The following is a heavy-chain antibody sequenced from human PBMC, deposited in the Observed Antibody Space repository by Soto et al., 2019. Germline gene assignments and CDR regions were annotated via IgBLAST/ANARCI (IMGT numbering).Heavy chain of an antibody. Sequence: TSETLSLTCVVYGESFGGFYWSWVRQSPGKGLEWIGEISQTETTAYSPSLKSRVSISADTSKKQFSLTLTSVTAADTAVYYCVHSPNVAVDHWGHGTQVTVSS. D-gene: IGHD2-15*01. CDR3: VHSPNVAVDH. J-gene: IGHJ4*01. V-gene: IGHV4-34*01. CDR1: GESFGGFY. CDR2: ISQTETT.